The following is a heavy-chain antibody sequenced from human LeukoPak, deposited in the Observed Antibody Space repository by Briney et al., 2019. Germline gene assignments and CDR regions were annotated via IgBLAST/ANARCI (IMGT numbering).Heavy chain of an antibody. Sequence: SETLSLTCSVSGGSISAGGYSWNWIRQPPGKGLEWIGFVTHSGGTFYSPSLESRVIISVDRSRNQFSLSLKSVTAADTAIYYCARDLSRTFGIWGHGTMVTVSS. V-gene: IGHV4-30-2*01. J-gene: IGHJ3*02. D-gene: IGHD2/OR15-2a*01. CDR1: GGSISAGGYS. CDR2: VTHSGGT. CDR3: ARDLSRTFGI.